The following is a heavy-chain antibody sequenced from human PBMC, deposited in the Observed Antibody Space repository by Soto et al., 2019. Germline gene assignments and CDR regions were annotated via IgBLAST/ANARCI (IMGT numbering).Heavy chain of an antibody. CDR2: INPNTSGT. CDR3: ARDLWGYSGIKGYFYGMDV. V-gene: IGHV1-2*02. J-gene: IGHJ6*02. D-gene: IGHD5-12*01. CDR1: GYTFTGFY. Sequence: QVQLVQSGAEVKKPGASVKVSCKASGYTFTGFYMHWVRQAPGQGPEWMGWINPNTSGTSYAQKFQGRVTLTRDTSINTAYMELSRLSSDDTAVYYCARDLWGYSGIKGYFYGMDVWGQGTTVTISS.